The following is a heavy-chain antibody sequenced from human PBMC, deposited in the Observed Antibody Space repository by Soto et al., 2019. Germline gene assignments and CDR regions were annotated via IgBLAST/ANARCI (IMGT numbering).Heavy chain of an antibody. D-gene: IGHD5-12*01. Sequence: QVQLVESGAGVVQPGRSLRLSCAASGFTFSSYAMHWVRQAPGKGLEWVAVISYDGSNKYYADSVKGRFTISRDNSKNTLYLQMNSLRAEDTAVYYCARVAVEMATIHVFDYWGQGTLVTVSS. J-gene: IGHJ4*02. CDR1: GFTFSSYA. CDR2: ISYDGSNK. V-gene: IGHV3-30-3*01. CDR3: ARVAVEMATIHVFDY.